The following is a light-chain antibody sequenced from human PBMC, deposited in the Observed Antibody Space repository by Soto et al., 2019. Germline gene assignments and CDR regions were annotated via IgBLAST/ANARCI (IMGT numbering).Light chain of an antibody. J-gene: IGKJ4*01. Sequence: EIVLTQSPATLSLSPGERATLSCRAIQSVSSYLAWYQQNPGQAPSLLIYDASNRATGIPARFNGSGSGTDLTRTIISREPEDFAVYYCQQRSNWPPLTFGGATHVEFK. CDR2: DAS. V-gene: IGKV3-11*01. CDR3: QQRSNWPPLT. CDR1: QSVSSY.